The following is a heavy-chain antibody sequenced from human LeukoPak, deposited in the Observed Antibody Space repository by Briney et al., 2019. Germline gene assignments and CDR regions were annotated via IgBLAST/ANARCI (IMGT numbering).Heavy chain of an antibody. CDR3: ARQFSGYDAFDY. V-gene: IGHV4-39*01. CDR1: GGSISSSSYY. J-gene: IGHJ4*02. CDR2: IYYSGST. D-gene: IGHD5-12*01. Sequence: KPSETLSLTCTVSGGSISSSSYYWGWIRQPPGKGLEWIGSIYYSGSTYYNPSLKSRVTISVDTSKNQFSLKLSSVTAADTAVYYCARQFSGYDAFDYWGQGTLVTVSS.